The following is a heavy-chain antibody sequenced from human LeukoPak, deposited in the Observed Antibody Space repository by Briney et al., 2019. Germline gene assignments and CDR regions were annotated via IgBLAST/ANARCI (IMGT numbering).Heavy chain of an antibody. J-gene: IGHJ6*03. CDR3: ARTGGSFYFYYYMDV. Sequence: SETLSLTCAVYGGSFSGYYWSWIRQPPGKGLEWIGEINHSGSTNYNPSLKSRVTISVDTSKNQFSLKLSPVTAADTAVYYCARTGGSFYFYYYMDVWGKGTTVTVSS. CDR1: GGSFSGYY. V-gene: IGHV4-34*01. D-gene: IGHD1-26*01. CDR2: INHSGST.